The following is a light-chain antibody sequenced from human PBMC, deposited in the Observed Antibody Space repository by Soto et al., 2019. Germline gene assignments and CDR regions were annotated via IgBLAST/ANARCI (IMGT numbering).Light chain of an antibody. CDR3: QHYGSSLYT. V-gene: IGKV3-20*01. Sequence: EIVLTQSPGTLSLSPGERATLSCRASQSVSSSYLAWYQQKPDQAPRLLIYGASSRATGIPDRFSGSGSGTDFTLTISRLEPEDFAVYYCQHYGSSLYTFGQGT. CDR1: QSVSSSY. J-gene: IGKJ2*01. CDR2: GAS.